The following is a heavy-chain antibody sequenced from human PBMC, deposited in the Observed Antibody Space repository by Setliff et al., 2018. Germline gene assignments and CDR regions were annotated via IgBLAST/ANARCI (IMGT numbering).Heavy chain of an antibody. V-gene: IGHV4-61*09. CDR1: FGSISSRNYY. CDR3: ARMSGFLYMDV. CDR2: IYTSWST. Sequence: PSETLSLTCTVSFGSISSRNYYWSWIRQPAGKGLEWLGQIYTSWSTNYNPSLKGRATLSIDTSSRQFSLKLTSVTAADTAVYYCARMSGFLYMDVWGKGTTVTVSS. J-gene: IGHJ6*03. D-gene: IGHD3-3*01.